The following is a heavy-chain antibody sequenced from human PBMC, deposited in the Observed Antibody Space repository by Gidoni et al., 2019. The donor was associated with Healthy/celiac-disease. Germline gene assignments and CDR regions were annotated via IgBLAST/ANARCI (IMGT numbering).Heavy chain of an antibody. J-gene: IGHJ5*02. D-gene: IGHD3-3*01. V-gene: IGHV4-39*01. CDR2: IHYSGST. CDR3: ARRYDFWSGYHENNWFDP. Sequence: QLQLQEAGPGLVKPSETLSLTCTVAGGSISSKSDYWGWIRQAPGKGLEWIGSIHYSGSTYYNPSLKGRVTISVDTSKIQFSLKLSSVTAADTAVYYCARRYDFWSGYHENNWFDPWGQGTLVTVSS. CDR1: GGSISSKSDY.